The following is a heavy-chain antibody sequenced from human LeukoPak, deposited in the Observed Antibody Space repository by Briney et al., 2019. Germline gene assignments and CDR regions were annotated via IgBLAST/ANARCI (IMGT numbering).Heavy chain of an antibody. J-gene: IGHJ4*02. CDR3: ARGSNPGGSDY. V-gene: IGHV1-69*05. CDR2: IILIFGTT. D-gene: IGHD1-26*01. Sequence: SXGTFSSHAXXXXRQAXXQGLXXMGNIILIFGTTNYAQKFQGRVTITTDESTRTAYMELSSLRSEDTAVYYCARGSNPGGSDYWGQGTLVTVSS. CDR1: XGTFSSHA.